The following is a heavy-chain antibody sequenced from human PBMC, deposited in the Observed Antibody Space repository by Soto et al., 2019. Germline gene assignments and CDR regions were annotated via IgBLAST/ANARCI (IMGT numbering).Heavy chain of an antibody. CDR3: ARDGRQSSSWYDWFDV. CDR1: GFTFSSYW. V-gene: IGHV3-7*03. J-gene: IGHJ5*01. D-gene: IGHD6-13*01. Sequence: GGSLRLSCAASGFTFSSYWMSWVRQAPGKGLEWVANIKQDGSEKYYVDSVKGRFTISRDNAKNSLYLQMNSLRAEDSAVYYFARDGRQSSSWYDWFDVWGQGTLVTVFS. CDR2: IKQDGSEK.